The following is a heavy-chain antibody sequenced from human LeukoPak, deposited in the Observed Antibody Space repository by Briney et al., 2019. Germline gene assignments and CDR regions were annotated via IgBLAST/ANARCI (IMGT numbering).Heavy chain of an antibody. D-gene: IGHD3-10*01. CDR2: IIPILGIA. J-gene: IGHJ5*02. V-gene: IGHV1-69*04. CDR3: ARDQGLLWFGELSSFGFDP. CDR1: GGTFSSYA. Sequence: VASVKVSCKASGGTFSSYAISWVRQAPGQGLEWMGRIIPILGIANYAQKFQGRVTITADKSTSTAYMELSSLRSEDTAVYYCARDQGLLWFGELSSFGFDPWGQGTLVTVSS.